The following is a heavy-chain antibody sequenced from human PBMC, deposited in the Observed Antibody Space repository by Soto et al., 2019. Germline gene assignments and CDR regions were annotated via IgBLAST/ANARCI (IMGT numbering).Heavy chain of an antibody. Sequence: ASLQVTCKASGGTFSSYAIIWVRQAPGQGLELMGGIIPIFGTANYAQKFQGRVTITADESTSTAYMELSSLRSEDTAVYYCARDRLGDAGTTVYYYYYYGMDVWGQGTTVNVAS. J-gene: IGHJ6*02. CDR1: GGTFSSYA. D-gene: IGHD1-7*01. CDR2: IIPIFGTA. CDR3: ARDRLGDAGTTVYYYYYYGMDV. V-gene: IGHV1-69*13.